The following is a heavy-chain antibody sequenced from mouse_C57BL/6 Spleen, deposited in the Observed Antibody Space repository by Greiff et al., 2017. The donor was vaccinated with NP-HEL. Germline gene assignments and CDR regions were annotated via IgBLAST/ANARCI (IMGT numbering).Heavy chain of an antibody. V-gene: IGHV1-69*01. J-gene: IGHJ4*01. Sequence: VQLQQPGAELVMPGASVKLSCKASGYTFTSYWMHWVKQRPGQGLEWIGEIDPSDSYTNYNQKFKGKSTLTVDQSSSTAYMQLSSLTSEDSAVYYCARRGYLEAMDYWGQGTSVTVSS. CDR1: GYTFTSYW. CDR2: IDPSDSYT. D-gene: IGHD2-2*01. CDR3: ARRGYLEAMDY.